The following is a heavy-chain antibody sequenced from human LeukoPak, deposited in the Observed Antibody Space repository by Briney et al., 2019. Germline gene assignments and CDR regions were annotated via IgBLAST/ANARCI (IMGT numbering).Heavy chain of an antibody. D-gene: IGHD3-22*01. Sequence: SQTLSLTCAISGDSVSSNSAAWSWIRQSPSRGLEWLGRTYYRSKWYNDYAVSVKSRITINPDTSKNQFSLHLNSVTPEDTAIYYCARGSYDSTWTWGQGTLVTVSS. CDR1: GDSVSSNSAA. J-gene: IGHJ4*02. V-gene: IGHV6-1*01. CDR2: TYYRSKWYN. CDR3: ARGSYDSTWT.